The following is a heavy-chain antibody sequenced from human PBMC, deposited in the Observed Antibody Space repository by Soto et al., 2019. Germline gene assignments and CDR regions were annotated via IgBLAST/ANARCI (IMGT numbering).Heavy chain of an antibody. CDR3: ASYRTMGC. J-gene: IGHJ4*02. CDR2: IKEDGSEK. V-gene: IGHV3-7*03. D-gene: IGHD1-26*01. CDR1: GFTLSSFW. Sequence: EVQLVQSGGGLVQPGGSLRLSCTASGFTLSSFWMSWVRQAPGKGLEWVASIKEDGSEKIYVDAVKGRFSISRDSAKNSLYLQMYSLRVKDAAVYYCASYRTMGCWGQGTPVTVSS.